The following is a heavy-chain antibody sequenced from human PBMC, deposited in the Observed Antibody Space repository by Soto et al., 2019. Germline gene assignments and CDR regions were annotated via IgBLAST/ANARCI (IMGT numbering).Heavy chain of an antibody. D-gene: IGHD1-26*01. CDR1: GYSFASHW. V-gene: IGHV5-51*01. J-gene: IGHJ4*02. CDR2: IYPGDSDT. Sequence: ESLKISCKVSGYSFASHWVAWVRQMPEKGLEWIGTIYPGDSDTKYSSAFRGHVTISADTSVSTAYLQWRSLEATDSAIYYCARYSGSYWHYLDFWGQGTLVTVSS. CDR3: ARYSGSYWHYLDF.